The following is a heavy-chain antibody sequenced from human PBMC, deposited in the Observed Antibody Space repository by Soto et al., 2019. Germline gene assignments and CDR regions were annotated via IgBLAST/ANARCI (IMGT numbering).Heavy chain of an antibody. CDR2: ISPSGTT. CDR3: ATSLWFGTQPEI. D-gene: IGHD3-10*01. CDR1: GGSFSNNY. Sequence: SETLSLTCAVYGGSFSNNYWTWFRQPPGKGLEWIGEISPSGTTKYIPSLKSRGTISVGTSRKQFFLKVTSVSAADTAVYYCATSLWFGTQPEIWGPGTLVTVSS. V-gene: IGHV4-34*01. J-gene: IGHJ4*02.